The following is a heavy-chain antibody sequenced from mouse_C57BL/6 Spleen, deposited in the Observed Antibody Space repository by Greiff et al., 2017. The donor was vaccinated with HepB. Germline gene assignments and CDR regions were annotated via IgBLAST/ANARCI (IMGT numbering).Heavy chain of an antibody. CDR3: ARRTVVARGYFDV. V-gene: IGHV1-69*01. Sequence: VQLQQSGAELVMPGASVKLSCKASGYTFTSYWMHWVKQRPGQGLEWIGEIDPSDSYTNYNQKFKGKSTLTVDKSSSTAYMQLSSLTSEDSAVYYCARRTVVARGYFDVWGTGTTVTVSS. D-gene: IGHD1-1*01. CDR2: IDPSDSYT. J-gene: IGHJ1*03. CDR1: GYTFTSYW.